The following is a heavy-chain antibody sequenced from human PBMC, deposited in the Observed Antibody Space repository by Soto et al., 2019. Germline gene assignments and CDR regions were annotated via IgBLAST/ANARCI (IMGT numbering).Heavy chain of an antibody. D-gene: IGHD5-12*01. CDR2: IGGRGNSA. V-gene: IGHV3-23*01. CDR1: GFIFTNYA. J-gene: IGHJ3*01. Sequence: VGSLRLSCAASGFIFTNYAMNWVRQAPGKGLEWVSVIGGRGNSAYYADSVQGRFTISRDNSKNTLSLQMSSLTADDTAIYYCVREGRGSFDFWGRGTMVTVSS. CDR3: VREGRGSFDF.